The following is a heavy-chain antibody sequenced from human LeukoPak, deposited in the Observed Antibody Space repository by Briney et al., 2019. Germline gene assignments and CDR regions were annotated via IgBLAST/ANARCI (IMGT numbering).Heavy chain of an antibody. V-gene: IGHV4-39*07. Sequence: PSETLSLTCAVSGGSISSSSYYWGWIRQPPGKGLGWIGSIYYSGRTYYNPSLKSRVTISVDTSKNQFSLKLTSVTAADTAVYYCARVRGSSGSYEYYHYMDVWGKGTTVTISS. CDR1: GGSISSSSYY. CDR2: IYYSGRT. J-gene: IGHJ6*03. D-gene: IGHD1-26*01. CDR3: ARVRGSSGSYEYYHYMDV.